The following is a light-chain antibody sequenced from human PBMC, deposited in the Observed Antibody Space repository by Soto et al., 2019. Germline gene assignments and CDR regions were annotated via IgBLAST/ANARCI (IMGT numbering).Light chain of an antibody. CDR3: QQYGSSPRT. CDR2: GAS. CDR1: QSISSSY. J-gene: IGKJ5*01. V-gene: IGKV3-20*01. Sequence: EIVLTQSPGTLSLSPGERATLSCRASQSISSSYLAWYQQKPGQAPRLLIYGASSRATGIPDRFSGSGSGPDFTLTISKLEPEDFALYYCQQYGSSPRTFGQGTRLEIK.